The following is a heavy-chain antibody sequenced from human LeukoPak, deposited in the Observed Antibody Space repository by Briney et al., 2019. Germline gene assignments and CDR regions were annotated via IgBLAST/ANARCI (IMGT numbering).Heavy chain of an antibody. CDR1: GFTFDDYG. V-gene: IGHV3-20*04. CDR2: INWNGGST. J-gene: IGHJ4*02. Sequence: GGSLRLSCAASGFTFDDYGMSWVRQAPGKGLEWVSGINWNGGSTGYADSVKGRFTISRDNAKNSLYLQMNSLRAEDTAVYYCAKDTVLRYFDWLLSLDYWGQGTLVTVSS. D-gene: IGHD3-9*01. CDR3: AKDTVLRYFDWLLSLDY.